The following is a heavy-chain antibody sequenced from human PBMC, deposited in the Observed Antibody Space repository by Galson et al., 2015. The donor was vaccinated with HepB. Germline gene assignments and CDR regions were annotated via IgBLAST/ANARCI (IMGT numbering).Heavy chain of an antibody. V-gene: IGHV6-1*01. CDR1: GDSVPSISAA. CDR3: ARDAYSSSWYPDY. CDR2: TYYRSKWYN. J-gene: IGHJ4*02. D-gene: IGHD6-13*01. Sequence: CAISGDSVPSISAAWNRIRQSPSRGLEWLGRTYYRSKWYNDYAVSVKSRITINPDTSKNQFSLQLNSVTPEDTAVYYCARDAYSSSWYPDYWGQGTLVTVSS.